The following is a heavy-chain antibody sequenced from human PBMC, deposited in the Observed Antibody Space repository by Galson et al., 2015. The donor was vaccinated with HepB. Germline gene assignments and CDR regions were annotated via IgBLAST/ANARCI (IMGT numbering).Heavy chain of an antibody. CDR1: GDSVSRNGAA. CDR3: ARDLGYCSGGRCVSSGMDV. V-gene: IGHV6-1*01. Sequence: CAISGDSVSRNGAAWNWIRQSPSRGLEWLGRTYYRSKWYSEYAVSVKSRITVNPDTSKNQFSLQLKSVTPEDTAVYYCARDLGYCSGGRCVSSGMDVWGQGTTVTVSS. J-gene: IGHJ6*02. CDR2: TYYRSKWYS. D-gene: IGHD2-15*01.